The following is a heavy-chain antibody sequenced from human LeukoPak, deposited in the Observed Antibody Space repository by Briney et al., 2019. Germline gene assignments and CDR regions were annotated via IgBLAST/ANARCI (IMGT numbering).Heavy chain of an antibody. Sequence: SETLSLTYTVSGGSISSSSYYWGWIRQPPGKGLEWIGSIYYSGSTYYNPSLKSLVTISVDTSKNQFSLKLSSVTAADTAVYYCARRAIGAAAFDYWGQGTLVTISS. V-gene: IGHV4-39*01. CDR2: IYYSGST. D-gene: IGHD6-13*01. J-gene: IGHJ4*02. CDR1: GGSISSSSYY. CDR3: ARRAIGAAAFDY.